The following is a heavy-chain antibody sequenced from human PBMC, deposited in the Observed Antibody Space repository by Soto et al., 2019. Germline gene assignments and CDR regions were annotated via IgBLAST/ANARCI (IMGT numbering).Heavy chain of an antibody. J-gene: IGHJ4*02. D-gene: IGHD3-10*01. CDR1: GGSVSSGSYY. Sequence: QVQLQESGPGLVKPSETLSLTCTVSGGSVSSGSYYWSWIRQPPGKGLEWIGYIYYSGSTNYNPSLKSRVTISVDTSKNQFSLKLSSVTAADTAVYYCARDHYDGSGGYYFDYWGQETLVTVSS. CDR3: ARDHYDGSGGYYFDY. V-gene: IGHV4-61*01. CDR2: IYYSGST.